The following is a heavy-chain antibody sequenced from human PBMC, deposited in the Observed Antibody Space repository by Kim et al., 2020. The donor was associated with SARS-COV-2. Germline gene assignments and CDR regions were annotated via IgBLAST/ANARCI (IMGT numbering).Heavy chain of an antibody. J-gene: IGHJ4*02. D-gene: IGHD3-10*01. Sequence: AAPVKGRFTISRDDSKNTLYLQMNSLKTEDTAVYYCTTHYYGSSSFDFDYWGQGTLVTVSS. V-gene: IGHV3-15*01. CDR3: TTHYYGSSSFDFDY.